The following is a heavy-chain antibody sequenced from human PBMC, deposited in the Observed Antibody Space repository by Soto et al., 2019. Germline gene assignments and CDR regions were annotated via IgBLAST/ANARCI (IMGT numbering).Heavy chain of an antibody. V-gene: IGHV3-72*01. J-gene: IGHJ4*02. CDR3: VRARYLTDSRGYTRCFEF. CDR2: ARDKPSGYTT. CDR1: GFTLSDHY. D-gene: IGHD3-22*01. Sequence: EVQLVESGGGLVQPGGSLRLSCAAPGFTLSDHYTDWVRQAPGRGLAWVGRARDKPSGYTTPYAAYVRGRFTTSREDSKNSVYLQMNSLKSEDTAVYYWVRARYLTDSRGYTRCFEFWGQGTLVTVSS.